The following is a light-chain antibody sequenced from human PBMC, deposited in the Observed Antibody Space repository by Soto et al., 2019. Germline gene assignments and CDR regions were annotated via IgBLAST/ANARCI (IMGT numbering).Light chain of an antibody. V-gene: IGKV1-5*01. CDR3: QQYNSYWT. Sequence: DIQRTQSRSTLSASVGDRVTITCRASQSISSWLAWYQQKPGKAPKLLIYDASSLESGVPSRFSGSGSGAEFTLTISSLQPDDFATYYCQQYNSYWTFGQGTKVDIK. J-gene: IGKJ1*01. CDR2: DAS. CDR1: QSISSW.